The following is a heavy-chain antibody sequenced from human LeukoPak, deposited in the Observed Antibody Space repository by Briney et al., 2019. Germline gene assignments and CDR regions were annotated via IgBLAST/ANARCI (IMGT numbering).Heavy chain of an antibody. D-gene: IGHD2-15*01. J-gene: IGHJ6*03. CDR1: SGSISGYY. V-gene: IGHV4-4*07. Sequence: SETLSLTCTVSSGSISGYYWNWIRQPAGKGLEWIGRIYTSGSTNYNPSLKSRVTMSVDTSKNQFSLKLNSVTAADTAVYYCAITIYSSYYYMDVWGKGTTVTVSS. CDR3: AITIYSSYYYMDV. CDR2: IYTSGST.